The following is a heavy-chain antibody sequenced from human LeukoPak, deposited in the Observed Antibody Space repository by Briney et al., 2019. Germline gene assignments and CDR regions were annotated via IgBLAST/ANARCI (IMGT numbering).Heavy chain of an antibody. Sequence: GGSLRLSCAASGFTFSNYGMHWVRQAPGKGLEWVAVISYDGSNRYYADSVKGRFTISRDNSKNTLYLQMNSLRAEDTAVYYCAKSEGRIVITFGGVYFDYWGQGTLVTVSS. D-gene: IGHD3-16*01. V-gene: IGHV3-30*18. J-gene: IGHJ4*02. CDR2: ISYDGSNR. CDR3: AKSEGRIVITFGGVYFDY. CDR1: GFTFSNYG.